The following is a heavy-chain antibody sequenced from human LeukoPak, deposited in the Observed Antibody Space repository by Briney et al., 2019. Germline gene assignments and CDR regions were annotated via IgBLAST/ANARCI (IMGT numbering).Heavy chain of an antibody. J-gene: IGHJ4*02. CDR1: GYTLTSYG. CDR2: ISTQSGNT. V-gene: IGHV1-18*01. Sequence: GASGKVSCKASGYTLTSYGINRMRQAPGQGLEWMGWISTQSGNTNYAQKVQGRLTLTTDRSTNTAYMELRSLRSDDTAVYYCARGAYGDKWGQGTMVTVSS. CDR3: ARGAYGDK. D-gene: IGHD4-17*01.